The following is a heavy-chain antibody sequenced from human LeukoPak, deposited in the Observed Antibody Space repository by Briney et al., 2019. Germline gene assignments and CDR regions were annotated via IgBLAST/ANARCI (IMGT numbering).Heavy chain of an antibody. CDR3: TTTPLGYCTNGVCYTC. J-gene: IGHJ4*02. CDR1: GFTFSNAW. CDR2: IKSKTDGGTT. V-gene: IGHV3-15*01. Sequence: PGGSLRLSCAASGFTFSNAWMSWVRQAPGKELEWVGRIKSKTDGGTTDYAAPVKGRFTISRDDSKNTLYLQMNSLKTEDTAVYYCTTTPLGYCTNGVCYTCWGQGTLVTVSS. D-gene: IGHD2-8*01.